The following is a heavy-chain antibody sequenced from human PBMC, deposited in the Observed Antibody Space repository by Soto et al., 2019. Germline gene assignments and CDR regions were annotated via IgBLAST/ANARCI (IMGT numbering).Heavy chain of an antibody. V-gene: IGHV4-4*02. CDR1: SVSITSSNW. CDR2: ISHSGTV. CDR3: ARDYDGFDY. D-gene: IGHD3-16*01. Sequence: ASETLSLTCDVSSVSITSSNWWTWVRQPPGKGLEWLGKISHSGTVNYNATLRSRVTISVDKPKNQLSLKLMSVTAADTAVYYCARDYDGFDYWGPGTLVTVSS. J-gene: IGHJ4*02.